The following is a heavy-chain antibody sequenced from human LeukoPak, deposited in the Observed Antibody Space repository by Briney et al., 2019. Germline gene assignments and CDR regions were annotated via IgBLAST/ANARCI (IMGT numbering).Heavy chain of an antibody. J-gene: IGHJ4*02. CDR3: AKKVYYYDSSGYDN. CDR2: ISGSGGST. CDR1: GFTFSSYA. D-gene: IGHD3-22*01. V-gene: IGHV3-23*01. Sequence: GGSLRLSCAASGFTFSSYAMSWVRQAPGKGLEWVSAISGSGGSTYYADSVKGRFTISRDNSKNTLYLQMNSLTAEDTAVYYCAKKVYYYDSSGYDNWGQGTLVTVSS.